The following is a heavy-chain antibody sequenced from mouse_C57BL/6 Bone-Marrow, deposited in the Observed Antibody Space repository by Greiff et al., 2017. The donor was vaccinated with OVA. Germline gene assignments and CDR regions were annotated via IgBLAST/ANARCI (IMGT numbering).Heavy chain of an antibody. CDR3: ARRNYYGHLDY. D-gene: IGHD1-1*01. CDR2: FSNFAYSI. V-gene: IGHV5-15*01. CDR1: GYTFTDYG. J-gene: IGHJ2*01. Sequence: EVQLLESGAGLVQPGASLKLSCAASGYTFTDYGMAWFRQAPRKRPEWVGFFSNFAYSINYADTVTGRFTITRENAKNTLYLEMSSLRSEDAAVYYCARRNYYGHLDYWGQGTTLTVSS.